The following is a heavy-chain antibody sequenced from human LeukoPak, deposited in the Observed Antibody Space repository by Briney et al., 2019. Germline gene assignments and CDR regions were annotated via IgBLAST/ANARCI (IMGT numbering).Heavy chain of an antibody. J-gene: IGHJ3*02. CDR2: IYYSGST. V-gene: IGHV4-39*07. CDR1: GGFISSSSYY. CDR3: ASDHYARHAFDI. Sequence: SSDTLSLTCSVCGGFISSSSYYWGWIRQPPGKGLEWIGSIYYSGSTYYKPSRKSRVTIEVDTSKNQFSLGLSSVTAADTAVYYCASDHYARHAFDIWGQETMVTVSS. D-gene: IGHD3-16*01.